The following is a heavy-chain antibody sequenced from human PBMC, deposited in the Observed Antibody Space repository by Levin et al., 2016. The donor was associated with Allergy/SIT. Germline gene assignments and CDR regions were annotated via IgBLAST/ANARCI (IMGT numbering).Heavy chain of an antibody. Sequence: GESLKISCAASGFTFSSYAMHWVRQAPGKGLEYVSAISSNGGSTYYANSVKGRFTISRDNSKNTLYLQMGSLRAEDMAVYYCARVPWCSSTSCDKGRYYYYGMDVWGQGTTVTVSS. CDR1: GFTFSSYA. J-gene: IGHJ6*02. CDR3: ARVPWCSSTSCDKGRYYYYGMDV. V-gene: IGHV3-64*01. D-gene: IGHD2-2*01. CDR2: ISSNGGST.